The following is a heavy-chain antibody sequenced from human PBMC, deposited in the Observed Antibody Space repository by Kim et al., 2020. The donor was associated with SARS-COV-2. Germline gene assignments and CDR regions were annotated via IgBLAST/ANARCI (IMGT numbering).Heavy chain of an antibody. CDR3: ARRSGSYRQLHLDY. Sequence: TPSVPGQVTISVDKSTRTAYLQWSSLKASDTAMYYCARRSGSYRQLHLDYWGQGTLVTVSS. D-gene: IGHD1-26*01. V-gene: IGHV5-51*01. J-gene: IGHJ4*02.